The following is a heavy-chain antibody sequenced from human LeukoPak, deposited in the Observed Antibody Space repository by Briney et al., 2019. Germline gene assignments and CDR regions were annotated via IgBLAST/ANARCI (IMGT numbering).Heavy chain of an antibody. CDR3: VKSTTSYFDY. Sequence: GGSLRLSCAASGFTFSSHAMSWVRQAPGKGLEWVSGISGSGGSTYYADSVKGRFTISRDNSKNTLYLQMSSLRAEDTAVYYCVKSTTSYFDYWGQGTLVTVSS. CDR2: ISGSGGST. J-gene: IGHJ4*02. V-gene: IGHV3-23*01. D-gene: IGHD4-17*01. CDR1: GFTFSSHA.